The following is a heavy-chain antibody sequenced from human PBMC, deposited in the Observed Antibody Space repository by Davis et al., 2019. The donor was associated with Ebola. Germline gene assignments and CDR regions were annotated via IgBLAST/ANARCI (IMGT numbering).Heavy chain of an antibody. CDR3: ARLGGGYSGYEFDY. V-gene: IGHV4-59*08. CDR1: GGSFSGYY. CDR2: IYYSGST. D-gene: IGHD5-12*01. Sequence: MPSETLSLTCAVYGGSFSGYYWSWIRQPPGKGLEWIGYIYYSGSTYYNPSLKSRVTISVDTSKNQFSLKLSSVTAADTAVYYCARLGGGYSGYEFDYWGQGTLVTVSS. J-gene: IGHJ4*02.